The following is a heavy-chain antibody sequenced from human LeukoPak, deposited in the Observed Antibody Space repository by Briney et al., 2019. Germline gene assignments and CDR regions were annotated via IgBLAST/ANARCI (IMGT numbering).Heavy chain of an antibody. CDR1: GYTFTGYA. Sequence: GASVTLSCTASGYTFTGYAMHWVRQAPGQRLEWIGWINAGNGNTKYSQKFQRRVTITRDTSASTAYMELSSLRSEDTAVYYCASRIDSGSYLALDYWGQGTLVTVSS. V-gene: IGHV1-3*01. J-gene: IGHJ4*02. CDR3: ASRIDSGSYLALDY. CDR2: INAGNGNT. D-gene: IGHD3-10*01.